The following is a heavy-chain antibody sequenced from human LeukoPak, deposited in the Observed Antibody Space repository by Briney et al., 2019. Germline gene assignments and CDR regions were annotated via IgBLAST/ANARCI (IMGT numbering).Heavy chain of an antibody. D-gene: IGHD6-13*01. CDR2: IYYSGST. Sequence: PSETLSLTCAVYGGSFSGYYWSWIRQPPGKGLEWIGYIYYSGSTNYNPSLKSRVTISVDTSKNQFSLKLSSVTAADTAVYYCARHRTRYSSSTYYFDYWGQGTLVAVSS. V-gene: IGHV4-59*08. J-gene: IGHJ4*02. CDR3: ARHRTRYSSSTYYFDY. CDR1: GGSFSGYY.